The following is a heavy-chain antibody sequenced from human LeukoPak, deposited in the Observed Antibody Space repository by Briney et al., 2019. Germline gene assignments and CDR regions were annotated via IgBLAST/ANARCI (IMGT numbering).Heavy chain of an antibody. CDR3: AKGGHTVGSSGHDYFDY. CDR2: ISSNSITT. J-gene: IGHJ4*02. Sequence: PGGSLRLSCAASGFTLSNYAMSWVRQAPGKGPEWVSIISSNSITTYYADSVKGRFTISRDNSKNTLYLQMNSLRAEDTAIYYCAKGGHTVGSSGHDYFDYWGQGTLVTVSS. D-gene: IGHD6-6*01. V-gene: IGHV3-23*01. CDR1: GFTLSNYA.